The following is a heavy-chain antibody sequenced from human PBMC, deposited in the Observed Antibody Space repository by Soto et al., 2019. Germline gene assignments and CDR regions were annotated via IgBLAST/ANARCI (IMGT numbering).Heavy chain of an antibody. CDR2: VSAYNGNT. D-gene: IGHD2-2*02. V-gene: IGHV1-18*04. CDR3: ARVGVCSSTSCYTPGETRSNYGMDV. Sequence: ASVKVSCKASGYTFTSYGISWVRQAPGQGLEWMGWVSAYNGNTNYAQKLQGRVTMTTDTSTSTAYMELRSLRSDDTAVYYCARVGVCSSTSCYTPGETRSNYGMDVWGQGTTVTVSS. J-gene: IGHJ6*02. CDR1: GYTFTSYG.